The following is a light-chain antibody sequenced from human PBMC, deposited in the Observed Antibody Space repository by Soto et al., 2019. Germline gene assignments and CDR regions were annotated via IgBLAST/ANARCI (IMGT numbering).Light chain of an antibody. CDR1: QSVSSSY. V-gene: IGKV3-20*01. CDR2: GAS. CDR3: QQYGRSPFT. Sequence: SGLTQSPGTLSLSPGERATLSCRAIQSVSSSYLAWYQHKPGQAPRLLIYGASSRATGIPDRFSGSGSGTDFTLTISSRGPEDCEVYYCQQYGRSPFTVGPGTKVDI. J-gene: IGKJ3*01.